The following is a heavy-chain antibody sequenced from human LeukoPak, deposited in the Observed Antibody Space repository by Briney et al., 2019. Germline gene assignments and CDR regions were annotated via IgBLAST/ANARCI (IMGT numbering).Heavy chain of an antibody. V-gene: IGHV4-39*07. Sequence: SETLSLTCTVSGGSISSSSYYWGWIRQPPGKGLEWIGSIYYSGSTYYNPSLKSRVTISVDTSKNQFSLKLSSVTAADTAVYYCARCPIAAVPSFCSWFDPWGQGTLVTVSS. J-gene: IGHJ5*02. D-gene: IGHD6-13*01. CDR1: GGSISSSSYY. CDR2: IYYSGST. CDR3: ARCPIAAVPSFCSWFDP.